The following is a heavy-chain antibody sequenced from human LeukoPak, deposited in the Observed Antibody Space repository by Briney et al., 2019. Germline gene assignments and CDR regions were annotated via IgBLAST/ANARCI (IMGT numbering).Heavy chain of an antibody. D-gene: IGHD3-22*01. CDR1: GYTFGSYG. J-gene: IGHJ4*02. CDR2: ISAYNGDT. V-gene: IGHV1-18*01. Sequence: ASVKVSCKASGYTFGSYGITWVRQAPGQGLEWMGWISAYNGDTSYAQKFQVRVTMTTDTSTTTAYMELRSLRSDDTAVYHCARDGAYHDSSGSYYGVGDDFWGQGTLVTVSS. CDR3: ARDGAYHDSSGSYYGVGDDF.